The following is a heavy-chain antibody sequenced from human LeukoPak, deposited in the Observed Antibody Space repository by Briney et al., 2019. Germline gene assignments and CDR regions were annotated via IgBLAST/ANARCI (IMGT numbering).Heavy chain of an antibody. CDR2: ISYDGSNK. V-gene: IGHV3-30*18. Sequence: GGSLRLSCAASGFTFSSYGMHWVRQAPGKGLEWVAVISYDGSNKYYADSVKGRFTISRDNSKNTLYLQMNSLRAEDTAVYYCAKDGVSDACDIGAQGTMVTVSS. J-gene: IGHJ3*02. CDR1: GFTFSSYG. CDR3: AKDGVSDACDI. D-gene: IGHD3-16*01.